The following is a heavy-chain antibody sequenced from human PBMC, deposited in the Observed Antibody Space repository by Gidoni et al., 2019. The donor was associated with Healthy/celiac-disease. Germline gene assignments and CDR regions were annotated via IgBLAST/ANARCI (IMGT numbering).Heavy chain of an antibody. CDR1: GFTFSHAW. CDR2: IKSKTNGETI. D-gene: IGHD2-21*01. J-gene: IGHJ4*02. V-gene: IGHV3-15*01. CDR3: TAQLLWWFPGDY. Sequence: EVQLVESGGGLVMPGGSLRLSCAASGFTFSHAWMNWVRQAPGKGLECEGRIKSKTNGETIDNAAPVKGRFTISRDDSKNTLYLQVNSLKTDDTAVYYCTAQLLWWFPGDYWGQGTLVTVSS.